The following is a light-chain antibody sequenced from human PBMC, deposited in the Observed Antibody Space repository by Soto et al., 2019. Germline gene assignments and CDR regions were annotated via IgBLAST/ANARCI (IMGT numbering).Light chain of an antibody. Sequence: DIPMTQSPSSLSASVGDRVSITCRASQSIDSYLNWYRQKPGKAPELLIYAASSLQSGVPSRFSGSGSGTDFTFTVTSLQPEDFATYYCQQSYSTPYTFGQGTKLEI. CDR3: QQSYSTPYT. V-gene: IGKV1-39*01. CDR1: QSIDSY. CDR2: AAS. J-gene: IGKJ2*01.